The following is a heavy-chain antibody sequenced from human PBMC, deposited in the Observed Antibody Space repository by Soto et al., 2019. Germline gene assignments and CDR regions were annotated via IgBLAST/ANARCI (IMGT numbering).Heavy chain of an antibody. CDR3: ARDIVGGSGLLAP. V-gene: IGHV3-48*02. CDR2: ISSSSSLI. D-gene: IGHD3-10*01. J-gene: IGHJ5*02. CDR1: GFTFSSYS. Sequence: EVQLVESGGDLVQPGGSLRLSCAASGFTFSSYSMNWVRQAPGKGLEWVSYISSSSSLIYYAESVKGRFTISRDNAKKSLYLHMNSLRDEDTAVYYCARDIVGGSGLLAPWGKGTLVTVSS.